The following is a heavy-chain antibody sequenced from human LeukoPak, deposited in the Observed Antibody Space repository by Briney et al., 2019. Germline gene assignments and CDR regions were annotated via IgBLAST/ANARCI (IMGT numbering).Heavy chain of an antibody. CDR1: GGSFSGYY. V-gene: IGHV4-34*01. D-gene: IGHD3-10*01. CDR2: INHSGST. Sequence: SETLSVTCAVYGGSFSGYYWSWIRQPPGKGLEWIGEINHSGSTNYNPSLKSRVTISVDTSKTQFSMKLSSVTAADTAVYYCAREGAYYASGSYYNTFDYWGQGTLVTVSS. CDR3: AREGAYYASGSYYNTFDY. J-gene: IGHJ4*02.